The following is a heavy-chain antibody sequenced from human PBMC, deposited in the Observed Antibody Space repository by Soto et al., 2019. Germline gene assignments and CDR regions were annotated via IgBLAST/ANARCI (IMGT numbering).Heavy chain of an antibody. V-gene: IGHV3-23*01. Sequence: GGSLRLSCAASGFTFSSYAMSWVRQAPGKGLEWVSAISGSGGSTYYADSVKGRFTISRDNSKNTLYLQMNSLRAEDTAVYYCAKDVVHHGDYSNAFDIWGQGTMVTVSS. J-gene: IGHJ3*02. CDR1: GFTFSSYA. CDR2: ISGSGGST. CDR3: AKDVVHHGDYSNAFDI. D-gene: IGHD4-17*01.